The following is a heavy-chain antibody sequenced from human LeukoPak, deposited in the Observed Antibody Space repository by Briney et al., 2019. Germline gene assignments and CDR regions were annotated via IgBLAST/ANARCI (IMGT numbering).Heavy chain of an antibody. D-gene: IGHD6-19*01. CDR2: IYYSGST. V-gene: IGHV4-39*01. CDR1: GGSISSSSYY. J-gene: IGHJ4*02. CDR3: ARGAGIAVAGTDGW. Sequence: SETLSLTCTVSGGSISSSSYYWGWIRQPPGKGLEWIGSIYYSGSTCYNPSLKSRVTISVDTSKNQFSLKLSSVTAADTAVYYCARGAGIAVAGTDGWWGQGTLVTVSS.